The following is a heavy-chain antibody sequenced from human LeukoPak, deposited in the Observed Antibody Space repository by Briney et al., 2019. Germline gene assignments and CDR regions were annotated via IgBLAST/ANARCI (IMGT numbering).Heavy chain of an antibody. CDR3: ARDENYGIFFNVDY. D-gene: IGHD4-17*01. CDR1: GYTFTSYG. CDR2: ISAYNGNT. Sequence: ASVKVSCKASGYTFTSYGISWVRQAPGQGLEWMGWISAYNGNTNYAQKLQGRVTMTTDTSTSTAYMELRSLRLDDMAVYYCARDENYGIFFNVDYWGQGTLVTVSS. V-gene: IGHV1-18*03. J-gene: IGHJ4*02.